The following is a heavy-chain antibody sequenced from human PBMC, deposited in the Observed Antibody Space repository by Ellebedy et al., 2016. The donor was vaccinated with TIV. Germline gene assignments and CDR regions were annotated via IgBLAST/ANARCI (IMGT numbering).Heavy chain of an antibody. CDR2: IYTSGST. Sequence: SETLSLTCTVSGGSISSYYWSWIRQPAGRGLEWIGRIYTSGSTNYNPSLKSRVTMSVDTSKNQFSLKLSSLTSADTAVYYCARDWEQWLLQGGLDVWGQGTTVTASS. CDR3: ARDWEQWLLQGGLDV. V-gene: IGHV4-4*07. D-gene: IGHD6-19*01. J-gene: IGHJ6*02. CDR1: GGSISSYY.